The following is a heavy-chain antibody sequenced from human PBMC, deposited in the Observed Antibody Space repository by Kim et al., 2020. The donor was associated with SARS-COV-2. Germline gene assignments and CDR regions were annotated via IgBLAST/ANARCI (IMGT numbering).Heavy chain of an antibody. J-gene: IGHJ6*02. CDR2: ISYDGSNK. V-gene: IGHV3-30-3*01. CDR3: ARDIAAAAGPVYYYYGMDV. CDR1: GFTFSSYA. Sequence: GGSLRLSCAASGFTFSSYAMHWVRQAPGKGLEWVAVISYDGSNKYYADSVKGRFTISRDNSKNTLYLQMNSLRAEDTAVYYCARDIAAAAGPVYYYYGMDVWGQGTTVTVSS. D-gene: IGHD6-13*01.